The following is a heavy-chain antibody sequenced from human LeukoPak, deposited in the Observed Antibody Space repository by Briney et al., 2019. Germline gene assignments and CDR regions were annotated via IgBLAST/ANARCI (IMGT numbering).Heavy chain of an antibody. Sequence: SETLSLTCTVSGGSISSYYWSWIRQPPGKGLEWIGYIYTSGSTNYNPSLKSRVTISVDTSKNQFSLKLSSVTAADTAVYYCARGTRGSDSSFDFWGQGTLVTVSS. CDR1: GGSISSYY. D-gene: IGHD1-1*01. J-gene: IGHJ4*02. V-gene: IGHV4-4*09. CDR3: ARGTRGSDSSFDF. CDR2: IYTSGST.